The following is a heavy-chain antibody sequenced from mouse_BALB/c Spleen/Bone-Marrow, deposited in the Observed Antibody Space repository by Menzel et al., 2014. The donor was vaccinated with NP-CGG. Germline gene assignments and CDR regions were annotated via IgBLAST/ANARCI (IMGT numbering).Heavy chain of an antibody. Sequence: EVKLVESGGGLVQPGGSLKLSCAASGFDFSTFWVSWVRQAPGKGLEWIGEINPDRRTINYSPSLKDKFVISRDNAKNTLYLLMSKVRSEDTALYYCARLHYYGYGAYWGQGTLVTVSA. CDR3: ARLHYYGYGAY. CDR1: GFDFSTFW. V-gene: IGHV4-1*02. D-gene: IGHD1-2*01. CDR2: INPDRRTI. J-gene: IGHJ3*01.